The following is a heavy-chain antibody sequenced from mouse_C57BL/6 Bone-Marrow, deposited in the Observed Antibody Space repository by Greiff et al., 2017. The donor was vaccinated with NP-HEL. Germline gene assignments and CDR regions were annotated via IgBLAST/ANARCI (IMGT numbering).Heavy chain of an antibody. CDR3: SYGNLHWYCDV. CDR1: GYAFSSSW. Sequence: QVQLQQSGPELVKPGASVKISCKASGYAFSSSWLNWVKQRPGKGLEWIGRIYPGDGDTNYNGKFKGKATLTADKSSSTAYLQLSSLTSEDAAVYVCSYGNLHWYCDVWGTGTTVTVSS. CDR2: IYPGDGDT. D-gene: IGHD2-10*02. J-gene: IGHJ1*03. V-gene: IGHV1-82*01.